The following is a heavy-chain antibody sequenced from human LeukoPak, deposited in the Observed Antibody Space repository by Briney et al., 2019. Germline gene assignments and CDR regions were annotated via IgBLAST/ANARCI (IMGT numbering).Heavy chain of an antibody. V-gene: IGHV7-4-1*02. J-gene: IGHJ4*02. CDR3: ARGLYSGSHSYSH. D-gene: IGHD1-26*01. CDR1: GYTFTGYY. CDR2: INTNTGNP. Sequence: ASVKVSCKASGYTFTGYYMHWVRQAPGQGLEWMGWINTNTGNPTYAQGFTGRFVFSLDTSVSTAYLQISSLKAEDTAVYYCARGLYSGSHSYSHWGQGTLVTVSS.